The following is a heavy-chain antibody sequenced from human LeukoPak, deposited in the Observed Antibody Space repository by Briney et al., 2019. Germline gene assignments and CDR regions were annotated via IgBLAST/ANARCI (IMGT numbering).Heavy chain of an antibody. D-gene: IGHD6-13*01. CDR3: AKDGARVSSYYYGMDV. J-gene: IGHJ6*02. CDR2: ISGSGGST. Sequence: GGSLRLSCAASGFTFSSYAMSWVRQAPGKGLEWVSAISGSGGSTYYADSVKGRFTISRDNSKNTLYLQMNSLRAEDTAVYYCAKDGARVSSYYYGMDVWGQGTTVTVSS. CDR1: GFTFSSYA. V-gene: IGHV3-23*01.